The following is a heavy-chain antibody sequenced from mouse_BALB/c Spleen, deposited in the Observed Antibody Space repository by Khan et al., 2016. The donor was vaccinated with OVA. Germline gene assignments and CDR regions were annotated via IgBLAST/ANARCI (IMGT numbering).Heavy chain of an antibody. CDR3: ARTPGYYGSNYFDY. CDR2: ISSGGSYT. J-gene: IGHJ2*01. Sequence: EVELVESGGGLVKPGGSLKLSCAASGFTFSSYALSWVRQTPEKRLEWVATISSGGSYTYYPGSVKGRFTISRDNARNTLYLPMSSLRSEGTAMYYYARTPGYYGSNYFDYWGQGSTLTVSS. CDR1: GFTFSSYA. V-gene: IGHV5-9-3*01. D-gene: IGHD1-1*01.